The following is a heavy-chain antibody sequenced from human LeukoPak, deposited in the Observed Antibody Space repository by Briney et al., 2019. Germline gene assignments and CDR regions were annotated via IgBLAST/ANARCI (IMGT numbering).Heavy chain of an antibody. CDR3: AKGSEPGHF. CDR2: ISSSGSTI. Sequence: GGSLRLSCAASGFTFSSYEMNWVRQAPGKGLEWVAYISSSGSTIYYADSVKGRFTISRDNAKNSLYLQMNSLRAEDTAVYYCAKGSEPGHFGGQGTLVTVSS. J-gene: IGHJ4*01. V-gene: IGHV3-48*03. D-gene: IGHD3-3*02. CDR1: GFTFSSYE.